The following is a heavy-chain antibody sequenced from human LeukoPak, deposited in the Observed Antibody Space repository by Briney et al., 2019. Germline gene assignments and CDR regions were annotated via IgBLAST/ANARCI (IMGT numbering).Heavy chain of an antibody. J-gene: IGHJ4*02. CDR3: TRAPGYLCSITSCYESLSFDY. D-gene: IGHD2-2*01. CDR2: IKPNSGGT. V-gene: IGHV1-2*02. CDR1: GYTFTGYC. Sequence: ASVKVSCKASGYTFTGYCMHWVRQAPGQGLEWMGWIKPNSGGTNYAQKFQGRVTMTRDTSISTAYMELSRLRSDDTAVYYCTRAPGYLCSITSCYESLSFDYWGQGTLVTVSS.